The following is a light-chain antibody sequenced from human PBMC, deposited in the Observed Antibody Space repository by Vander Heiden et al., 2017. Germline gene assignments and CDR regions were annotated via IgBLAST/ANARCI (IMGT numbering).Light chain of an antibody. V-gene: IGKV2-28*01. CDR2: LGS. Sequence: DIVMTQSPLSLPVTPGEPASISCRSSQSLLHSNGYTYLDWYLQKPGQSPQLLIYLGSNRASGVPDRFSGSGSGTDFTLKISRVEAEDVGVYYCRQALQTPYTFGQGTKLEIK. CDR1: QSLLHSNGYTY. J-gene: IGKJ2*01. CDR3: RQALQTPYT.